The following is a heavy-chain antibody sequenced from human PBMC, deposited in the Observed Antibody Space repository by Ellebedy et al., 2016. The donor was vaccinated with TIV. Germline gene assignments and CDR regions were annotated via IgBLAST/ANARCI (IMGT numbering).Heavy chain of an antibody. CDR1: GFTFSSYA. CDR2: ISYDGSNK. CDR3: ARGPTKGNAFDI. J-gene: IGHJ3*02. V-gene: IGHV3-30-3*01. Sequence: GGSLRLSXAASGFTFSSYAMHWVRQAPGKGLEWVAVISYDGSNKYYADFVKGRFTISRDNSKNTLYLQMNSLRVEDTAVYYCARGPTKGNAFDIWGQGTMVTVSS. D-gene: IGHD3-10*01.